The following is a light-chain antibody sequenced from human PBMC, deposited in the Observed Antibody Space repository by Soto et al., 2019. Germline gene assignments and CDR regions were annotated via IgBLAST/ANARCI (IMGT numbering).Light chain of an antibody. J-gene: IGKJ1*01. Sequence: EIVMTQSPGTLSVSPGERATLSCRASQSVGNYLAWYQQKPGQAPSLLIYGASTRATGIPARFSGSGSGTEFTLTITSLQSEDFAIYSCHQYNNWPPTFGQGTKVEI. CDR1: QSVGNY. CDR3: HQYNNWPPT. V-gene: IGKV3-15*01. CDR2: GAS.